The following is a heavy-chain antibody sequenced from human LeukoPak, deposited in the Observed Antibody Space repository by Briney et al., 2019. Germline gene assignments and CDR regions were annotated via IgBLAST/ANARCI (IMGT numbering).Heavy chain of an antibody. CDR2: ISYEGRSK. CDR3: ARISGSRAWDFDY. J-gene: IGHJ4*02. V-gene: IGHV3-30*04. D-gene: IGHD1-26*01. Sequence: GGSLRLSCAASGYIFSTYGMHWVRQAPGKGLEWLGRISYEGRSKFYLDSVKGRITISRDNSKNTLFLQMNSLRAEDTAVYYCARISGSRAWDFDYWGKGTLVTVSS. CDR1: GYIFSTYG.